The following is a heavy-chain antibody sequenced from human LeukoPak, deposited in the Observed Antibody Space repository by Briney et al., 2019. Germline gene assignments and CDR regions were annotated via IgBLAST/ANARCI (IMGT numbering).Heavy chain of an antibody. CDR2: ISSSGTTI. J-gene: IGHJ4*02. V-gene: IGHV3-48*03. CDR3: ARDHNGPYTFDY. CDR1: GFTFSNYE. D-gene: IGHD2-2*02. Sequence: GGSLRLSCAASGFTFSNYEMNWVRQAPGKGLEWVSYISSSGTTIYYADSVKGRFTISRDNAKNSLSLRMNSLKVEDTAVYYCARDHNGPYTFDYWGQGTLVTVSS.